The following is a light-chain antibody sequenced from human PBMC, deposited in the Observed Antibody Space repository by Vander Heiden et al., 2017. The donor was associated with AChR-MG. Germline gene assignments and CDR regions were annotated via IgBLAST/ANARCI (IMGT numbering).Light chain of an antibody. J-gene: IGKJ1*01. V-gene: IGKV1-39*01. CDR1: HGISSY. CDR2: AAS. CDR3: QRSDSTPGT. Sequence: IQMTQSPSSPSASVEDRGTITSRASHGISSYLNWYQQKPGKAPKLLIYAASSVQSGVPSRFSGSGSGTDFTLTISRLQPEDFATYYCQRSDSTPGTFGQGTKVEIK.